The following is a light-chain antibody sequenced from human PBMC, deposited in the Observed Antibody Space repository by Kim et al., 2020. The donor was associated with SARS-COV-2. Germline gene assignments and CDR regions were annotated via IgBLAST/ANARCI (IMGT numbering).Light chain of an antibody. CDR3: SSYTSSSTV. CDR2: DVR. CDR1: SSDVGGYNY. V-gene: IGLV2-14*03. J-gene: IGLJ2*01. Sequence: PGQSITISCTGTSSDVGGYNYVSCYQQHPGKAPKLMIYDVRNRPSGVSNRFSGSKSGNMASLTISGLQAEDEADYYCSSYTSSSTVFGGGTQLTVL.